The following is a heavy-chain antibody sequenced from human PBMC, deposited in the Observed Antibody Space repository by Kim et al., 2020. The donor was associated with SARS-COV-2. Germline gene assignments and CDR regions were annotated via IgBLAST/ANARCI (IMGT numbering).Heavy chain of an antibody. CDR1: GYTLTELS. CDR2: FDPEDGET. J-gene: IGHJ4*02. Sequence: ASVKVSCKVSGYTLTELSMHWVRQAPGKGLEWMGGFDPEDGETIYAQKFQGRVTMTEDTSTDTAYMELSSLRSEDTAVYYCATAPPSYYDFWSGYSAFCYWGQGTLVTVSS. V-gene: IGHV1-24*01. CDR3: ATAPPSYYDFWSGYSAFCY. D-gene: IGHD3-3*01.